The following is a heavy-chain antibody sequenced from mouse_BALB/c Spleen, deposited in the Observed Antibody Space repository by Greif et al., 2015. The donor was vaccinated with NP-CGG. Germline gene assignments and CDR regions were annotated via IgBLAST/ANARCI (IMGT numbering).Heavy chain of an antibody. Sequence: QVQLQQSGPELVKPGASVKISCKASGYTFTDYYINWVKQKPGQGLEWIGWIYPGSGNTKYNEKFKGKATLTVDTSSSTAYTQLSSLTSEDTAVYFCARRTGTEAMDCWGQGTSVTVSS. CDR3: ARRTGTEAMDC. V-gene: IGHV1-84*02. J-gene: IGHJ4*01. D-gene: IGHD4-1*01. CDR1: GYTFTDYY. CDR2: IYPGSGNT.